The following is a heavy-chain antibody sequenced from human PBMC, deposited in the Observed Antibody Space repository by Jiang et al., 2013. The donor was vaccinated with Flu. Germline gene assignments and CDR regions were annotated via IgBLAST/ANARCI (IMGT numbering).Heavy chain of an antibody. J-gene: IGHJ4*02. D-gene: IGHD2-15*01. CDR3: ARPSRMRSGGSLVFDY. V-gene: IGHV1-2*04. Sequence: YAQKFQGWVTMTRDTSISTAYMELSRLRSDDTAVYYCARPSRMRSGGSLVFDYWGQGTLVTVSS.